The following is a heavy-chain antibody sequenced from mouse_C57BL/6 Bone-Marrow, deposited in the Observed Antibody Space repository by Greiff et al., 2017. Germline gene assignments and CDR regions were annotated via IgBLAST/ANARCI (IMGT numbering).Heavy chain of an antibody. V-gene: IGHV1-4*01. CDR3: ARGGGQLRLLFAY. CDR1: GYTFTSYT. J-gene: IGHJ3*01. D-gene: IGHD3-2*02. CDR2: INPSSGYT. Sequence: QVQLQQSGAELARPGASVKMSCKASGYTFTSYTMHWVKQRPGQGLEWIGYINPSSGYTKYNQKFKDKATLTADKSSSTAYMQLSSLTSEDSAVYYCARGGGQLRLLFAYWGQGTLVTVSA.